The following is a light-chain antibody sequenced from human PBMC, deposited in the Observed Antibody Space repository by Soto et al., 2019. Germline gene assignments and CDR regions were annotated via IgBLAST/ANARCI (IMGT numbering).Light chain of an antibody. CDR2: GAS. J-gene: IGKJ5*01. V-gene: IGKV3D-20*02. Sequence: EIVLTQSPGTLALSPGERATLSCRASQSVSSNYLAWYQRKPGHAPRLLIYGASSRATGIPDRFSGSGSGTDFTLTISSLEHEDFAAYYCQQRSNWHPITFGQGTRLEIK. CDR3: QQRSNWHPIT. CDR1: QSVSSNY.